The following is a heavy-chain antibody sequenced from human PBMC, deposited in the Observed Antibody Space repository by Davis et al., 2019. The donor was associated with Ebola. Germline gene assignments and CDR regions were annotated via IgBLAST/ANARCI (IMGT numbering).Heavy chain of an antibody. CDR3: ARGARAADGMDV. CDR2: IYHSGST. Sequence: MPSETLSLTCAVSGGSISSSNWWSWVRQPPGKGLEWIGEIYHSGSTNYNPSLKSRVTISVDTSKNQFSLKLSSVTAADTAVYYCARGARAADGMDVWGQGTTVTVSS. V-gene: IGHV4-4*02. J-gene: IGHJ6*02. D-gene: IGHD4/OR15-4a*01. CDR1: GGSISSSNW.